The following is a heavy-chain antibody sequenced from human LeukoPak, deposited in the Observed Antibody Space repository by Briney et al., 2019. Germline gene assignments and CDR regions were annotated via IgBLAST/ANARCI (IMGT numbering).Heavy chain of an antibody. V-gene: IGHV3-23*01. CDR1: GFTFSSYA. CDR3: AKDLGLSRSPYYYYYMDV. CDR2: ISGSGGST. J-gene: IGHJ6*03. D-gene: IGHD2/OR15-2a*01. Sequence: PGRSLRLSCAASGFTFSSYAMSWVRQAPGTGLEWVSAISGSGGSTYYADSVKGRFTISRDNSKNTLYLQMNSLRAEDTAVYYCAKDLGLSRSPYYYYYMDVWGKGTTVTVSS.